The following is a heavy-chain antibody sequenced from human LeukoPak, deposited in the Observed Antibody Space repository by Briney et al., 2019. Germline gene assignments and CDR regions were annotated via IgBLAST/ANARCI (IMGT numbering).Heavy chain of an antibody. CDR1: GYPQRRYG. CDR3: AREGYSYGFAFDY. Sequence: GRALRLSCGSCGYPQRRYGMHGVRQARTKGWEGGAVIWYDGSNKYYADSVKGRFTISRDNSKNTLYLQMNSRRAEDTDVYYCAREGYSYGFAFDYWGQGTLVTVSS. V-gene: IGHV3-33*08. D-gene: IGHD5-18*01. J-gene: IGHJ4*02. CDR2: IWYDGSNK.